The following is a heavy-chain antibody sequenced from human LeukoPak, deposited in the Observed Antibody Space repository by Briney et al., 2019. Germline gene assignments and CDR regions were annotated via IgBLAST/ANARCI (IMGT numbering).Heavy chain of an antibody. V-gene: IGHV4-59*01. D-gene: IGHD3-3*01. CDR2: IYYSGST. CDR1: GGSISSYY. J-gene: IGHJ3*02. CDR3: ARERGLKGYDFWSGSSDAFDI. Sequence: SETLSLTCTVSGGSISSYYWSWIRQPPGKGLEWIGYIYYSGSTNYNPSLKSRVTISVDTSKNQFSLKLSSVTAADTAVYYCARERGLKGYDFWSGSSDAFDIWGQGTMVTVSS.